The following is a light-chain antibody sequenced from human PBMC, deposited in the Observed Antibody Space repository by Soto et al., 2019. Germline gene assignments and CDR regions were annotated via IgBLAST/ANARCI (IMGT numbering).Light chain of an antibody. V-gene: IGLV2-14*01. CDR1: SSDVGGHNY. Sequence: QSALTQPASVSGSPGQSITISCTGTSSDVGGHNYVSWYQQHPGKAPKLMIYEVSNRPSGVSHRFSGSKSGNTASLTITGLQAEDEADYYCNSYTSSSTAFVFGSGTKLTVL. J-gene: IGLJ6*01. CDR3: NSYTSSSTAFV. CDR2: EVS.